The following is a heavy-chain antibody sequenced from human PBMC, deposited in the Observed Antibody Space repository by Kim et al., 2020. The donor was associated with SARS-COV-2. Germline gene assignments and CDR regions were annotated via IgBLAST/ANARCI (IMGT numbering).Heavy chain of an antibody. V-gene: IGHV1-69*13. CDR2: IIPIFGTA. Sequence: SVKVSCKASGGTFSSYAISWVRQAPGQGLEWMGGIIPIFGTANYAQKFQGRVTITADESTSTAYMELSSLRSEDTAVYYCARSYGSGSYSYYYGMDVWGQGTTVTVSS. J-gene: IGHJ6*02. D-gene: IGHD3-10*01. CDR3: ARSYGSGSYSYYYGMDV. CDR1: GGTFSSYA.